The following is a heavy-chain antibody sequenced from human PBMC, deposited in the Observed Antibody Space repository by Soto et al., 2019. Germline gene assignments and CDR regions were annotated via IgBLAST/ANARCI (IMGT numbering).Heavy chain of an antibody. D-gene: IGHD4-17*01. Sequence: SLRLSCAASGFTFSSYAMSWVRQAPGKGLEWVSAISGSGGSTYYADSVKGRFTISRDNSKNTLYLQMNSLRAEDTAVYYCAKDRYYGGSFDYWGQGTLVTVSS. CDR1: GFTFSSYA. J-gene: IGHJ4*02. V-gene: IGHV3-23*01. CDR3: AKDRYYGGSFDY. CDR2: ISGSGGST.